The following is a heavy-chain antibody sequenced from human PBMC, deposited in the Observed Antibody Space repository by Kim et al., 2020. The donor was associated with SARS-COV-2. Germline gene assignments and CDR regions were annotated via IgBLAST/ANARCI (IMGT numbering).Heavy chain of an antibody. V-gene: IGHV3-30-3*01. CDR1: GFTFSSYA. D-gene: IGHD6-19*01. J-gene: IGHJ6*02. CDR3: ARDNLYSSGWYSWCYGMDV. CDR2: ISYDGSNK. Sequence: RSLCSACAASGFTFSSYAMHWVRQAPGKGLEWVAVISYDGSNKYYADSVKGRFTISRDNSKNTLYLQMNSLRAEDTAVYYCARDNLYSSGWYSWCYGMDVWGQGTKVTV.